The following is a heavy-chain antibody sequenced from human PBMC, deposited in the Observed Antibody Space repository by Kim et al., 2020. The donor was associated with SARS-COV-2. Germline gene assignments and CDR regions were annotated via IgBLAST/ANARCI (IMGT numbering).Heavy chain of an antibody. J-gene: IGHJ4*02. D-gene: IGHD1-26*01. CDR3: ATGGVGATGFDY. V-gene: IGHV6-1*01. Sequence: DYAVSVKSRITINPDTSKNQFSLQLNSVPPEDTAVYYCATGGVGATGFDYWGQGTLVTVSS.